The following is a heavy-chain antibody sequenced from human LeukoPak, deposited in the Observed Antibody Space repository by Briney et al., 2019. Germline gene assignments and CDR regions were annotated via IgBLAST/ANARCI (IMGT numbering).Heavy chain of an antibody. Sequence: GGSLRLSCAASGFTFSSYAMSWVRQAPGKGLEWVSSISPSGNTYYADSVKGRFTISRDNSKNMLYLQMNSLRAEDTAVYYCVKGRISEDGLDFWGQGTLVTVSS. CDR3: VKGRISEDGLDF. CDR2: ISPSGNT. CDR1: GFTFSSYA. J-gene: IGHJ4*02. V-gene: IGHV3-23*01. D-gene: IGHD6-13*01.